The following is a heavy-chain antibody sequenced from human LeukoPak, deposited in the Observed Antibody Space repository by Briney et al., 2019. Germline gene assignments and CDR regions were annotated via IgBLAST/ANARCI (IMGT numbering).Heavy chain of an antibody. Sequence: PGGSLRLSCAAPGFTFSSYGMHWVRRAPAKGLGWVAFIRYDGSNKYYEDAVKGRFTISRDNSKNTLYLQMNSLRAEDTAVYYCAKPSTGYSSSWRHAPDQDWGQGTLVTVSS. CDR2: IRYDGSNK. CDR3: AKPSTGYSSSWRHAPDQD. CDR1: GFTFSSYG. J-gene: IGHJ4*02. D-gene: IGHD6-13*01. V-gene: IGHV3-30*02.